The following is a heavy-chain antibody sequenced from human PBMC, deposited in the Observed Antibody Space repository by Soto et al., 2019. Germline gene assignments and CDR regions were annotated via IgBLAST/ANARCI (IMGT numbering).Heavy chain of an antibody. V-gene: IGHV4-39*01. CDR3: ARHPSNFWFDP. CDR2: IYYSGST. D-gene: IGHD4-4*01. CDR1: GGSISSSSYF. J-gene: IGHJ5*02. Sequence: SESLSLTCTVSGGSISSSSYFWGWIRQPPGKGLEWIGSIYYSGSTYYNPSLKSRVTVSVDTSKNQFSLKLSSVTAADTAVYYCARHPSNFWFDPWGQGTLVTVSS.